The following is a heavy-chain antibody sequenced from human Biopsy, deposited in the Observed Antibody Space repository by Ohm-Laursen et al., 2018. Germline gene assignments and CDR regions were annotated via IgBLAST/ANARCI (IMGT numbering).Heavy chain of an antibody. CDR1: GDSVTKYY. CDR3: ARDSGILNYGNFKYYHYYGMDV. D-gene: IGHD4-11*01. J-gene: IGHJ6*02. Sequence: SETLSLTCPVSGDSVTKYYWSWIRQPPGKGLEWIGHIYYSVMTNYNPSLQSRVSISVDTSRNQVSLTLSSVTAADTAVYYCARDSGILNYGNFKYYHYYGMDVRGQGTKVTVSS. CDR2: IYYSVMT. V-gene: IGHV4-59*02.